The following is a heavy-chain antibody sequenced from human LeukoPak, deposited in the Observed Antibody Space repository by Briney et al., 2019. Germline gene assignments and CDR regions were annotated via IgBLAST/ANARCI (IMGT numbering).Heavy chain of an antibody. CDR3: ARVNKIWEYFDY. D-gene: IGHD1-26*01. V-gene: IGHV4-59*07. J-gene: IGHJ4*02. CDR2: MHYSGST. Sequence: SDTLSLTCTVSGGSMSSYYWSWIRQPPGKALEWIGYMHYSGSTNYNPSLKSRVTISLNTSKNQFCLKLSSVTAADTAVYYCARVNKIWEYFDYWGRGTLVTVSS. CDR1: GGSMSSYY.